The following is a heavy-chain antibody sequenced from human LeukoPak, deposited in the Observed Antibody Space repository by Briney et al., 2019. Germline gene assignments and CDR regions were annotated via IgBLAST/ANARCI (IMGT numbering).Heavy chain of an antibody. CDR3: ARRAESPYYYYYYMDV. J-gene: IGHJ6*03. Sequence: ASVTVSCTASGYTFTSYEIMWVRQAPGQGLEWMGWMNANSGTTHYAQNFQGRVTMPRNTPTRTAYMELSRLRSEDTGVYYCARRAESPYYYYYYMDVWGKGTTVTVSS. V-gene: IGHV1-8*01. CDR2: MNANSGTT. CDR1: GYTFTSYE.